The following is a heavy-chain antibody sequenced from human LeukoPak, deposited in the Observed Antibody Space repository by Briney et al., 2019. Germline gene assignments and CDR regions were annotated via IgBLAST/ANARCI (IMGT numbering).Heavy chain of an antibody. D-gene: IGHD3-22*01. CDR1: GLTFSNYW. J-gene: IGHJ4*01. V-gene: IGHV3-74*01. CDR3: ARDGDSRGDSLDY. CDR2: INIDGIRT. Sequence: PGGSLRLSCAASGLTFSNYWMNWVRLVPGKGLMWVSHINIDGIRTGYADSVKGRFTISRDNSKNTLYLQMNSLRDEDTAVYYCARDGDSRGDSLDYWGHGTLVTVSS.